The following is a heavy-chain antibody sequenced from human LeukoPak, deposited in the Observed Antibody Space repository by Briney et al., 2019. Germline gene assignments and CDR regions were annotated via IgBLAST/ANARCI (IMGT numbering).Heavy chain of an antibody. V-gene: IGHV3-66*01. Sequence: GGSLRLSCAASGFTVSSKYMSWVRQAPGKGLEWVSVIYSGGSTYYADSVKGRFTISRDTSKNTLYLQMNSLRAEDTAVYYCARGSIAESFDSWGQGTLVTVSS. CDR2: IYSGGST. D-gene: IGHD6-6*01. CDR3: ARGSIAESFDS. CDR1: GFTVSSKY. J-gene: IGHJ4*02.